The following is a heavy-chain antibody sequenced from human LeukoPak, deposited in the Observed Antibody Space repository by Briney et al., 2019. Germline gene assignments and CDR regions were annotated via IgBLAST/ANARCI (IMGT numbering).Heavy chain of an antibody. D-gene: IGHD2-8*01. CDR2: ITPDGGAT. CDR1: GLTFSRYW. J-gene: IGHJ4*02. V-gene: IGHV3-74*01. CDR3: TGVFDY. Sequence: GGSLRLSCAGSGLTFSRYWVHWVRHAPGTGLVWVSGITPDGGATFYADSVRGRFTVSRDNAKSTVFLQMNSLRAEDTAVYFCTGVFDYWGQGTLVTVSS.